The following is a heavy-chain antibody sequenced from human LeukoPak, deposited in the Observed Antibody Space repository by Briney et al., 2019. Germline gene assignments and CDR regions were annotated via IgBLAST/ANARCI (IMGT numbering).Heavy chain of an antibody. Sequence: GGTLRLSCAASGFTFSDYGMSWVRQAPGKGLEWVSAISGSGGSTYYADSVKGRFTISRDNSKNTLYLQMNSLRAEDTAVYYCAKDRITMVRGYYYYMDVWGKGTTVTISS. V-gene: IGHV3-23*01. CDR3: AKDRITMVRGYYYYMDV. J-gene: IGHJ6*03. CDR2: ISGSGGST. D-gene: IGHD3-10*01. CDR1: GFTFSDYG.